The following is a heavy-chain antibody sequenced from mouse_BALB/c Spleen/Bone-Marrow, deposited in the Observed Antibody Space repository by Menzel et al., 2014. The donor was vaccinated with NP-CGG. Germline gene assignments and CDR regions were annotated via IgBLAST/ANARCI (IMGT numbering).Heavy chain of an antibody. CDR3: AMITTGAWFAY. V-gene: IGHV14-3*02. D-gene: IGHD2-4*01. Sequence: VQLKQSGAELVKPGASVKLSCTASGFNIKDTYMHWVKRRPEQGLEWIGRIDPANGNTKYDPKFQGKATITADTSSNTAYLQLSSLTSEDTAVYYCAMITTGAWFAYWGQGTLVTVSA. J-gene: IGHJ3*01. CDR1: GFNIKDTY. CDR2: IDPANGNT.